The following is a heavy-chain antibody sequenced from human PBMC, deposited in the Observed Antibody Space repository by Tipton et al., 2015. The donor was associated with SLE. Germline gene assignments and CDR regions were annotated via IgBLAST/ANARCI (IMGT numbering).Heavy chain of an antibody. Sequence: TLSLTCIVSGGTITTSSYYWGWIRQPPGKGLEWIGSIYYSGNTYYNPSLKSRVTISIDTSKNQFSLKLTSVTAADTAVYYCARGTKLGNHYYYYYMDVWGKGTTVTVSS. CDR3: ARGTKLGNHYYYYYMDV. D-gene: IGHD7-27*01. J-gene: IGHJ6*03. CDR2: IYYSGNT. CDR1: GGTITTSSYY. V-gene: IGHV4-39*07.